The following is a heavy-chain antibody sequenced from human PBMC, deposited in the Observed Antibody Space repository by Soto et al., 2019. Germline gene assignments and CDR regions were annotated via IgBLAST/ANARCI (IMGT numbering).Heavy chain of an antibody. D-gene: IGHD3-3*01. V-gene: IGHV4-39*01. CDR3: VRMGVVIRPIFNY. CDR1: GGSIRSSSYY. J-gene: IGHJ4*02. Sequence: SETLSLTCTVSGGSIRSSSYYWGWIRQPPGKGLEWIGTIYYSGTTNYNPSLKSRVTISADTSKNQFSLKLSSVTAADTAVYYCVRMGVVIRPIFNYWGQGTLVTVSS. CDR2: IYYSGTT.